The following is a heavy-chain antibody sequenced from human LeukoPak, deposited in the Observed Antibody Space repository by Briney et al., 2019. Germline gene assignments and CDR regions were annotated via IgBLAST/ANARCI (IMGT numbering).Heavy chain of an antibody. D-gene: IGHD3-22*01. CDR3: AREGGDISGTLFDY. CDR2: INPNSGGT. J-gene: IGHJ4*02. CDR1: GYTFTGYH. V-gene: IGHV1-2*02. Sequence: GASVKVSCKASGYTFTGYHIHWVRQAPGQGLEWMGWINPNSGGTNYAQKFQGRVTMTRDTSISTAYMELSRLRSDATAVYYCAREGGDISGTLFDYWGQGTLVTVSS.